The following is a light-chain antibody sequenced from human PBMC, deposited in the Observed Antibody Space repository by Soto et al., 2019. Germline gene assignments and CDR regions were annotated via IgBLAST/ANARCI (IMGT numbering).Light chain of an antibody. Sequence: EIVMTQSPATLSVSPGERATLSCRASESVSRDLGWYLQEPGQAPRLLIYGASTRATGIPDRFSGGGSGTDFTLTINSLQSEDFVVYYCQQYNQWPLTFGGGTKVEVK. V-gene: IGKV3-15*01. J-gene: IGKJ4*01. CDR3: QQYNQWPLT. CDR2: GAS. CDR1: ESVSRD.